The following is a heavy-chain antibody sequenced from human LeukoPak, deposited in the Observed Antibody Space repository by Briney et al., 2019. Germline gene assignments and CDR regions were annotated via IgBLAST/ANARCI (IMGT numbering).Heavy chain of an antibody. J-gene: IGHJ4*02. D-gene: IGHD3-9*01. CDR2: INPSGGGT. CDR3: ACLGLRYFD. V-gene: IGHV1-46*01. Sequence: AASVKVSCKASGYTFTSHYMHWVRQAPGQGLERMGIINPSGGGTSYAQKFQGRVTMTRDTSTSTVYMELSSLRSEDTAVYYCACLGLRYFDWGQGTLVTVSS. CDR1: GYTFTSHY.